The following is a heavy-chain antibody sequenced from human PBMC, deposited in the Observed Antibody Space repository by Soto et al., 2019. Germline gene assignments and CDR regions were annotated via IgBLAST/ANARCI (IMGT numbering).Heavy chain of an antibody. D-gene: IGHD2-15*01. J-gene: IGHJ5*02. CDR2: VFYNGTT. V-gene: IGHV4-39*01. Sequence: ASETLSLTCTVSGGSINTNNYYFFCVRQPPGKGLEWIGSVFYNGTTYYSPSLKSRVTISLAPSRTQFSLKLESVTAADTAVYFCARLVVVSPVANAWGQGTLVTVSS. CDR1: GGSINTNNYY. CDR3: ARLVVVSPVANA.